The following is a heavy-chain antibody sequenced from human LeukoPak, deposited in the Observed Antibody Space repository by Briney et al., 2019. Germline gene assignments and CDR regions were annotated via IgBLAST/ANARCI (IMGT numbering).Heavy chain of an antibody. J-gene: IGHJ4*02. V-gene: IGHV3-33*06. CDR3: AKDSQLLFDQSDY. D-gene: IGHD2-2*01. Sequence: PGRSLRLSCAASGFTFSSYGMHWVRQAPGKGLEWVAVIWYDGSNKYYADSVKGRFTISRDNSKNTLYLQMNSLRAEDTAVYYCAKDSQLLFDQSDYWGQGTLVTVSS. CDR1: GFTFSSYG. CDR2: IWYDGSNK.